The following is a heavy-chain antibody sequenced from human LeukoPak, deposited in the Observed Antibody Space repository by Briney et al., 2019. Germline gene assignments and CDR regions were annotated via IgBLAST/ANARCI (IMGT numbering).Heavy chain of an antibody. V-gene: IGHV4-39*07. CDR1: GGSTSSSSYY. CDR3: ARVSVGPTNYYYYYMDV. Sequence: SETLSLTCTVSGGSTSSSSYYWGWIRQPPGKGLEWIGSIYHSGSTYYNPSLKSRVTISVDTSKNQFSLKLSSVTAADTAVYYCARVSVGPTNYYYYYMDVWGKGTTVTVSS. CDR2: IYHSGST. D-gene: IGHD5/OR15-5a*01. J-gene: IGHJ6*03.